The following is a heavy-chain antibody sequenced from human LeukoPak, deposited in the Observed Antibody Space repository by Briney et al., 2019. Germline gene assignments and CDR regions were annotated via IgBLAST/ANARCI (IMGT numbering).Heavy chain of an antibody. V-gene: IGHV3-48*01. D-gene: IGHD4-17*01. Sequence: GGSLRLSCAASGFTFGSYSMNWVRQAPGKGLEWVSYISSSSTIYYADSVKGRFTISRDNAKNSLYLQTNSLRAEDTAVYYCARDSPLDYGDFLVYGMDVWGQGTTVTVSS. CDR3: ARDSPLDYGDFLVYGMDV. CDR2: ISSSSTI. CDR1: GFTFGSYS. J-gene: IGHJ6*02.